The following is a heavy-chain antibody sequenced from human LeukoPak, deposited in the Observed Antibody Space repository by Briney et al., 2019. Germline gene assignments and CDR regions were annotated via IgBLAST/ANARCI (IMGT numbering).Heavy chain of an antibody. V-gene: IGHV4-39*07. CDR2: IYYSGST. J-gene: IGHJ6*04. CDR1: GGSISSSSYY. CDR3: ARISSSWYMDV. D-gene: IGHD6-13*01. Sequence: SETLSLTCTVSGGSISSSSYYWGWIRQPPGKGLEWIGRIYYSGSTYYNPSLKSRVTISVDTSKNQFSLKLSSVTAADTAVYYCARISSSWYMDVWGKGTTVTVSS.